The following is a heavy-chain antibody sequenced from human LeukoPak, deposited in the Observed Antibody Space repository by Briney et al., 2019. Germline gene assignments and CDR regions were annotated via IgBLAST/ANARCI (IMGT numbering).Heavy chain of an antibody. CDR2: ISRSSSYI. V-gene: IGHV3-21*01. Sequence: PGGSLRLSRAASGYIFSSDSMNRVRQAPGKGLQWVSSISRSSSYIYYADSVKGRFTISRDNAKNSLYLQMNSLRAEDTAVYYCARDTVTTDSYYFDYWGQGTLVTVSS. CDR3: ARDTVTTDSYYFDY. CDR1: GYIFSSDS. D-gene: IGHD4-17*01. J-gene: IGHJ4*02.